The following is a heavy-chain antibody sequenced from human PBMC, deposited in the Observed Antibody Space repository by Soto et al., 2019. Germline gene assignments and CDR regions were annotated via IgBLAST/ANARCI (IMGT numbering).Heavy chain of an antibody. Sequence: EVQLVESGGGLVQPGRSLRLSCAASGFTFDDYAMHWVRQAPGKGLEWVSGISWNSGSIGYADSVKGRFTISRDNAKNSLYLQMNSLRAEDTALYYCAKDVHIAVAALGGYFDYWGQGTLVTVSS. V-gene: IGHV3-9*01. J-gene: IGHJ4*02. D-gene: IGHD6-19*01. CDR3: AKDVHIAVAALGGYFDY. CDR2: ISWNSGSI. CDR1: GFTFDDYA.